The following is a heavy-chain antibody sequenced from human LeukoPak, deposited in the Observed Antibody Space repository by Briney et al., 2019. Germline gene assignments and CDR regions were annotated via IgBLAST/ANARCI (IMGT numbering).Heavy chain of an antibody. CDR2: ISAYNGNT. Sequence: ASVKVSCKASGYTFTGYYMHWVRQAPGQGLEWMGWISAYNGNTNYAQKLQGRVTMTTDTSTSTAYMELRSLRSDDTAVYYCARVRLWSSSRDYWGQGTLVTVSS. J-gene: IGHJ4*02. CDR1: GYTFTGYY. D-gene: IGHD2-2*01. V-gene: IGHV1-18*04. CDR3: ARVRLWSSSRDY.